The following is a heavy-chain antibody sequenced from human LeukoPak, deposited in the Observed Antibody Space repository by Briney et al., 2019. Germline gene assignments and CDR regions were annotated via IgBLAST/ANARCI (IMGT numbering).Heavy chain of an antibody. CDR1: GGSITNYY. Sequence: SETLSLTCTVSGGSITNYYWSWIRHSSGKGLEWIGYMYYTGSAYYSPSLKSRVTISVDTSKNQFSLILTSVTAADTAMYYCARSNFSSSWDLWGQGTLVTVSS. J-gene: IGHJ4*02. D-gene: IGHD6-13*01. CDR3: ARSNFSSSWDL. V-gene: IGHV4-59*08. CDR2: MYYTGSA.